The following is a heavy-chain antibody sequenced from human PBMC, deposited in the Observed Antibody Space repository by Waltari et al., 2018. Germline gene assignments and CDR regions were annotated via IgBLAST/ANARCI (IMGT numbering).Heavy chain of an antibody. CDR3: ARGAGHYKPFDF. Sequence: QLQLQESGTGLVKPSETLSLICTVSGVSISSSSYYWGWIRQPPGKGLEWIANIYYDGYTYYNSSLQSRLTISLDTPKNQFSLKLTSVTAADTAVYYCARGAGHYKPFDFWGQGTLVAVSS. J-gene: IGHJ4*02. D-gene: IGHD4-4*01. V-gene: IGHV4-39*07. CDR1: GVSISSSSYY. CDR2: IYYDGYT.